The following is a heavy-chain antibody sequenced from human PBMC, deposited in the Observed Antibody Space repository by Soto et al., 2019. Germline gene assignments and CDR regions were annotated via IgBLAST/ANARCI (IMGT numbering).Heavy chain of an antibody. CDR2: IFFTGSA. V-gene: IGHV4-61*01. Sequence: SETLSLTCTVSVGSVSTGSYDWSWIRQPPGKGLEWIGKIFFTGSAHYNPSLRNRVTMSVDTSKDQFSLTLTSVTAADTAVYYCARDGHGMDVWGQGTTVTVS. CDR3: ARDGHGMDV. J-gene: IGHJ6*02. CDR1: VGSVSTGSYD.